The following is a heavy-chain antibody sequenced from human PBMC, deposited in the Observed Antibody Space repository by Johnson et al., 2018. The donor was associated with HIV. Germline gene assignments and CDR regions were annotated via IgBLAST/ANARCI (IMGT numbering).Heavy chain of an antibody. D-gene: IGHD4-17*01. CDR2: IKKDGSEK. V-gene: IGHV3-7*01. Sequence: VQLVESGGGLVQPGGSLRLSCAASGFALSNYWVNWVRQAPGKGLEWVANIKKDGSEKYYVASVKGRFTISRDNAKNSLYLQLNSLRADDTAVYFCARDRFGDSDAFDIWGQGTMVTVSS. J-gene: IGHJ3*02. CDR3: ARDRFGDSDAFDI. CDR1: GFALSNYW.